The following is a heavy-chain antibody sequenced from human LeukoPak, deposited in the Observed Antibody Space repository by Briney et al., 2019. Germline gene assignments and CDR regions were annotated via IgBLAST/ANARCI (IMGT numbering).Heavy chain of an antibody. CDR1: GFSFSSYS. V-gene: IGHV3-48*01. CDR3: ARVLKGPGIAFDI. Sequence: GGSLRLSCAASGFSFSSYSMNWVRQAPGKGLEWVSYISSTGSTIYYADSVKGRFTISRDNSKNTLYLQMNSLRAEDTAVYYCARVLKGPGIAFDIWGQGTMVTVSS. D-gene: IGHD6-13*01. CDR2: ISSTGSTI. J-gene: IGHJ3*02.